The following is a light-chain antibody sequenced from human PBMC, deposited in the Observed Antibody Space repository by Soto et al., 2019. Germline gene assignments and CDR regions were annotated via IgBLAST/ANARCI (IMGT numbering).Light chain of an antibody. CDR3: QQRSNWPPYT. CDR2: DAS. CDR1: QSVSSY. V-gene: IGKV3-11*01. Sequence: EIVLTQSPATLSLSPGERATLSCRASQSVSSYLAWYQQTPGQAPRLLIYDASNRATGIPARFSGSGSGTDLTLTISSLEPEDFAVYYCQQRSNWPPYTFGQGTKLEIK. J-gene: IGKJ2*01.